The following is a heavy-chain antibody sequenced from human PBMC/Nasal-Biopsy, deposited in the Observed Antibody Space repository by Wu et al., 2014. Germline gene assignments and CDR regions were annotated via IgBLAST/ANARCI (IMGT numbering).Heavy chain of an antibody. Sequence: TLSLTCTVSGDSLSSGGYFWSWIRQHPEKGLEWIGYIDYSGNTYYSPSLKSRLTMSRDMSKNQFSLNLSSVTAADTAIYYCARGRNESYVSLEMATITGEKDHFDYWGQGTLSPS. CDR2: IDYSGNT. CDR3: ARGRNESYVSLEMATITGEKDHFDY. D-gene: IGHD5-24*01. J-gene: IGHJ4*02. V-gene: IGHV4-31*03. CDR1: GDSLSSGGYF.